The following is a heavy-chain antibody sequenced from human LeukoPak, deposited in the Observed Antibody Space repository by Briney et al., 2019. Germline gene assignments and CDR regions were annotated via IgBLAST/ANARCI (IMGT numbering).Heavy chain of an antibody. D-gene: IGHD5-12*01. J-gene: IGHJ4*02. CDR1: GGTFSSYA. Sequence: GASVKVSCKASGGTFSSYAISWVRQAPGQGLEWMGIINPSGGSTSYAQKFQGRVTMTRNTSISTAYMELSSLRSEDTAVYYCASRRIVAELGYWGQGTLVTVSS. CDR2: INPSGGST. V-gene: IGHV1-46*01. CDR3: ASRRIVAELGY.